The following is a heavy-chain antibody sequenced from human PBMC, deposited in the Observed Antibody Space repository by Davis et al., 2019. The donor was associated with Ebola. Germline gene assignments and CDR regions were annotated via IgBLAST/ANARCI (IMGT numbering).Heavy chain of an antibody. V-gene: IGHV3-7*03. J-gene: IGHJ4*02. CDR2: IKQDGSEK. CDR3: ARDRGAAYSYGPNFDY. CDR1: GFTFSSYW. Sequence: RGSLRLSCAASGFTFSSYWMSWVRQAPGKGLEWVANIKQDGSEKYYVDSVRGRFTISRDNAKNSLYLQMNSLRAEDTAIYYCARDRGAAYSYGPNFDYWGQGTLVTVSS. D-gene: IGHD5-18*01.